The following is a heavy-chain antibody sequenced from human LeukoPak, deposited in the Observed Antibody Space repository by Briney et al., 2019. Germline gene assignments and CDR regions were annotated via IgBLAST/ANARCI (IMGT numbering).Heavy chain of an antibody. D-gene: IGHD3-22*01. Sequence: GASVKVSCKASGYTFTSYYMHWVRQAPGQGLEWMGWISAYNDNTHYAQKLQGRVTMTTDTSTSTVYMELRSLRSDDTAVYYCARGSPPRRNYDSRGYYSYYFDYWGQGTLVTVSS. V-gene: IGHV1-18*04. CDR2: ISAYNDNT. CDR1: GYTFTSYY. J-gene: IGHJ4*02. CDR3: ARGSPPRRNYDSRGYYSYYFDY.